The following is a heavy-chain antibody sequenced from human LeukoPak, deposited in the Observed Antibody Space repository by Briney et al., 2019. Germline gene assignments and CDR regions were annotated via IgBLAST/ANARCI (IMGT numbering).Heavy chain of an antibody. D-gene: IGHD2-2*02. Sequence: PETLSLTCAVYGGSFSGYYWSWIRQPPGKGLEWIGEINHSGSTNYNPSLKSGVTISVDTSKNQFSLKLSTVTAAGTAVYYCARVGDIVVVPAAITGHANFDYWGEGTLVSASS. V-gene: IGHV4-34*01. CDR2: INHSGST. CDR1: GGSFSGYY. J-gene: IGHJ4*02. CDR3: ARVGDIVVVPAAITGHANFDY.